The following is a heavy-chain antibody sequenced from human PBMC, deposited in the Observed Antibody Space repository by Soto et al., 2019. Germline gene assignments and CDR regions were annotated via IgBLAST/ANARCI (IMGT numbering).Heavy chain of an antibody. J-gene: IGHJ4*02. CDR3: ARDQAYYYDSSGYYTKTNFDY. V-gene: IGHV1-18*01. CDR2: ISAYNGNT. D-gene: IGHD3-22*01. Sequence: QVQLVQSGAEVKKPGASVKVSCKASGYTFTSYGISWVRQAPGQGLEWMGWISAYNGNTNYAQKLQGRVTMTTDTSTSTAYMELRSLRSDDTAVYYCARDQAYYYDSSGYYTKTNFDYWGQGTLVTVAS. CDR1: GYTFTSYG.